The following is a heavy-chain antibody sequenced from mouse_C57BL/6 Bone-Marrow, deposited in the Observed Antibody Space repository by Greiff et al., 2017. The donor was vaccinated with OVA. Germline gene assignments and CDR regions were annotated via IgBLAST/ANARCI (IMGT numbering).Heavy chain of an antibody. J-gene: IGHJ3*01. CDR2: ISYDGSN. V-gene: IGHV3-6*01. Sequence: EVQLVESGPGLVKPSQSLSLTCSVTGYSITSGYYWNWIRQFPGNKLEWMGYISYDGSNNYNPSLKNRISITRDTSKNQFFLKLNSVTTEDTATYYCARDGTGFAYWGQGTLVTVSA. CDR1: GYSITSGYY. CDR3: ARDGTGFAY. D-gene: IGHD4-1*01.